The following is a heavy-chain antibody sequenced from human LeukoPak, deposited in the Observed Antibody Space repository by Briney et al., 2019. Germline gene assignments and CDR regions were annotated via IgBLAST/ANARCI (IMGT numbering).Heavy chain of an antibody. CDR1: GFTFSDYF. CDR3: ARDLRTRIQGTAQWDY. CDR2: IGPRSDNI. V-gene: IGHV3-11*04. J-gene: IGHJ4*02. D-gene: IGHD6-19*01. Sequence: PGGSLRLSCAASGFTFSDYFMSWIRQAPEKGLEWVSYIGPRSDNINYADSVKGRFTVSRDNAKNSVYLQMNSLRAEDTAVYYCARDLRTRIQGTAQWDYWGQGTLVTVSS.